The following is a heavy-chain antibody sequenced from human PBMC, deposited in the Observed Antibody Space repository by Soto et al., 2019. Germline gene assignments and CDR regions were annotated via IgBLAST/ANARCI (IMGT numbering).Heavy chain of an antibody. CDR1: GDSVSTNSYS. CDR3: ARDLWGYCGTDCYPLDV. V-gene: IGHV4-39*07. CDR2: IYSSENA. Sequence: PSETLSLTCTVSGDSVSTNSYSWGWIRQSPGKGLEWIGTIYSSENAYYNPSLLSRVTISVDTSKNEFSLKLNSVTAADTAVYYCARDLWGYCGTDCYPLDVWGQGTTVTVSS. D-gene: IGHD2-21*02. J-gene: IGHJ6*02.